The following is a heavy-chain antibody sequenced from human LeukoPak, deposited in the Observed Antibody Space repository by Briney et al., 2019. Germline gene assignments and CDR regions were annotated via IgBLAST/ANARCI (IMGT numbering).Heavy chain of an antibody. CDR3: AREVGYCSSTSCYGWFDP. CDR1: GFTFSSYG. J-gene: IGHJ5*02. CDR2: IRSDGSNK. V-gene: IGHV3-30*02. Sequence: PGGSLRLSCAASGFTFSSYGMHWVRQAPGKGLQWMTFIRSDGSNKYYADSVKGRFTISRDNAKNSLYLQMNSLRAEDTAVYYCAREVGYCSSTSCYGWFDPWGQGTLVTVSS. D-gene: IGHD2-2*01.